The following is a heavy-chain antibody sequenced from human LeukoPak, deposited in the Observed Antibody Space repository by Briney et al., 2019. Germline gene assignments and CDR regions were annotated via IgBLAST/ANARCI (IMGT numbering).Heavy chain of an antibody. CDR2: ISAYNGNT. V-gene: IGHV1-18*01. Sequence: ASVKVSFKASGYTFTIYGISWVGQAPGQGGEGMGWISAYNGNTNYTQKLQGRDTITTDTSTSTAYMELRSLRSDATAVYYCARRGLMDVMDLWGQGTTVTVSS. CDR3: ARRGLMDVMDL. J-gene: IGHJ6*02. D-gene: IGHD2-8*01. CDR1: GYTFTIYG.